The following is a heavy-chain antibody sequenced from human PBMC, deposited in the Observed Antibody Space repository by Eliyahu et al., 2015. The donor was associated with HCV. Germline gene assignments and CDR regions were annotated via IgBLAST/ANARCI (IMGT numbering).Heavy chain of an antibody. D-gene: IGHD6-19*01. Sequence: QVQLVESGGGVVQPGTSLRLSXATSGFFLGNXAWHWVRQAPGKGLEWVAGVYYGGTDTYYADAVKGRFTIPRDNSKSSLYLQMNTLGADDTGVYYCARSTGWYLVDYWGQGTRVTVSS. CDR2: VYYGGTDT. V-gene: IGHV3-33*01. CDR3: ARSTGWYLVDY. J-gene: IGHJ4*02. CDR1: GFFLGNXA.